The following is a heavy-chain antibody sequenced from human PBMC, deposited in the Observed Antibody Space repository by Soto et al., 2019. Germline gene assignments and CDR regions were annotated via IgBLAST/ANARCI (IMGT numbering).Heavy chain of an antibody. V-gene: IGHV1-18*04. CDR3: ARRAPPGIAGGYNWFDP. J-gene: IGHJ5*02. D-gene: IGHD6-13*01. Sequence: GASVKVSCKASGYTLTSYGISWVRQAPGQGLEWMGWISAYNGNTNYAQKLQGRVTMTTDTSTSTAYMELRSLRSDDTAVYYCARRAPPGIAGGYNWFDPWGQGTLVTVSS. CDR1: GYTLTSYG. CDR2: ISAYNGNT.